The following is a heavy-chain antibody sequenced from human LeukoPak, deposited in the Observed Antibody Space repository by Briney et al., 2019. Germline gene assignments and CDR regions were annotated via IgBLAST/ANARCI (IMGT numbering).Heavy chain of an antibody. Sequence: PGGSLRLSCAASGFTFSSYAMSWVRQAPGKGLEWVSGISGSGSITYYADSVKGRFTISRDNFKNTLYLQMNSLRAEDTAVYYCARRAGAYSHPYDYWGQGTLVTVSS. CDR2: ISGSGSIT. D-gene: IGHD4/OR15-4a*01. J-gene: IGHJ4*02. CDR3: ARRAGAYSHPYDY. V-gene: IGHV3-23*01. CDR1: GFTFSSYA.